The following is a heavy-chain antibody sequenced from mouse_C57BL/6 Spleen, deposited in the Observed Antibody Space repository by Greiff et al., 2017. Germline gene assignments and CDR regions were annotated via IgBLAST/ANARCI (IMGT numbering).Heavy chain of an antibody. CDR3: ARGPYYYAMDY. CDR2: IDPSDSYT. Sequence: VQLQQPGAELVMPGASVKLSCKASGYTFTSYWMHWVKQRPGQGLEWIGEIDPSDSYTNYNQKFKGKSTLTVDKSSSTAYMQRSSLTSEDSAVYCCARGPYYYAMDYWGQGTSVTVSS. J-gene: IGHJ4*01. CDR1: GYTFTSYW. V-gene: IGHV1-69*01.